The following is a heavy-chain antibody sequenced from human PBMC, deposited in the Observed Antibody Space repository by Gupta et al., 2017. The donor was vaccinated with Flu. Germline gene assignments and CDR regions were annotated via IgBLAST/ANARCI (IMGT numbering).Heavy chain of an antibody. CDR3: ARGETGPSPPGRNDC. CDR2: IRNKANSYTT. D-gene: IGHD2-8*02. CDR1: TFSEHY. V-gene: IGHV3-72*01. Sequence: TFSEHYMDWIRQAPGKGLEWVGRIRNKANSYTTEYAASVKDRFTITRDDSKDSLYLQMNSLNNGDTAVYYGARGETGPSPPGRNDCWGQGTLVTVSS. J-gene: IGHJ4*02.